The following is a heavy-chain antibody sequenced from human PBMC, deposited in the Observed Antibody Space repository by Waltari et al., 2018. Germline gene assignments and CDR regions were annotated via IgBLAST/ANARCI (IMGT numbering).Heavy chain of an antibody. D-gene: IGHD3-16*01. Sequence: QVQLQESGPRLVKPSETLSLTCVVPGGPISGYYWNWIRQSAGKGLGWIGSIYVTGNTAYNPSLKSRVTVSADTSKNHVSLNMISVTAADTAMYFCARGGEYFDPWGQGTLVIVSS. J-gene: IGHJ5*02. CDR3: ARGGEYFDP. CDR1: GGPISGYY. V-gene: IGHV4-4*07. CDR2: IYVTGNT.